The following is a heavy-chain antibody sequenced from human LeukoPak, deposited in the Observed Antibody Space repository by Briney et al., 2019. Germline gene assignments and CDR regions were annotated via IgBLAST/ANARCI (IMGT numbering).Heavy chain of an antibody. CDR1: GYLFTSFG. D-gene: IGHD1-26*01. J-gene: IGHJ4*02. V-gene: IGHV1-18*01. CDR2: ISAYNGNT. CDR3: ARDRLVVGAKTPDY. Sequence: ASVKVSCKTSGYLFTSFGISWVRQAPGQGLEWMGWISAYNGNTDFAQNLQGRVTMTTDTPTSTAYMELRSLTSDDTAVYYCARDRLVVGAKTPDYWGQGTLVTVSS.